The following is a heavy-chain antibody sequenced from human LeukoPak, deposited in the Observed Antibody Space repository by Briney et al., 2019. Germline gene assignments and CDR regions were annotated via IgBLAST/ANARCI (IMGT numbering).Heavy chain of an antibody. CDR3: ARDYDWAFDF. CDR1: GFPFSSHV. J-gene: IGHJ4*02. Sequence: GGSLRLSCAASGFPFSSHVLSWVRQAPGKGLEWIAYINHNGEAVYYPDFVKGRFIISRDNAKNSLFLQMNDLRDEDTAVYYCARDYDWAFDFWGQGTRVTVSS. V-gene: IGHV3-48*02. D-gene: IGHD3-9*01. CDR2: INHNGEAV.